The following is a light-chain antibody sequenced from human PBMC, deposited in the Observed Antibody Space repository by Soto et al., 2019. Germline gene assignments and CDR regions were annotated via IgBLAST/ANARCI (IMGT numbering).Light chain of an antibody. CDR1: QSISNY. CDR3: QQYNNWPRGT. V-gene: IGKV1-39*01. CDR2: DAS. Sequence: DIQMTQSPSSLSASVGDRVTITCRASQSISNYLNWYQQKPGKAPNLLIYDASSLLSGVPSRFSGSGSGTDFTLTISSLQSEDFAVYYCQQYNNWPRGTFGQGTKVEFK. J-gene: IGKJ1*01.